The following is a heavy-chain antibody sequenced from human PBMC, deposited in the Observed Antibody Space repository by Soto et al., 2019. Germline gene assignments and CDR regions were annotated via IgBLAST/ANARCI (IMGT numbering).Heavy chain of an antibody. Sequence: TSETLSLTCVVSGGSIRSTNWWAWVHQTPGKGLEWIGEVYHNGTSNYNPSLKGRATISVDRSKDQVSLRLNSVIDADTAVYYCARDLDRYCSVTSCHAMDVWGQGTPVTVSS. D-gene: IGHD2-15*01. CDR3: ARDLDRYCSVTSCHAMDV. CDR1: GGSIRSTNW. V-gene: IGHV4-4*02. CDR2: VYHNGTS. J-gene: IGHJ6*02.